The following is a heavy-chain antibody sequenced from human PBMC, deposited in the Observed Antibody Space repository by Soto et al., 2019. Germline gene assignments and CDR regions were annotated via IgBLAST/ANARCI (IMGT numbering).Heavy chain of an antibody. Sequence: GGSLRLSCTASGCTFSSYGMHWVRQAPGKGLEWVAVISYDGSNKYYADSVKGRFTISGDNSKNTLYLQMNSLRAEDTAVYYCAKDRGYCTNGVCYNYYYYGMDVWGQGTTVTVSS. D-gene: IGHD2-8*01. CDR1: GCTFSSYG. CDR2: ISYDGSNK. V-gene: IGHV3-30*18. J-gene: IGHJ6*02. CDR3: AKDRGYCTNGVCYNYYYYGMDV.